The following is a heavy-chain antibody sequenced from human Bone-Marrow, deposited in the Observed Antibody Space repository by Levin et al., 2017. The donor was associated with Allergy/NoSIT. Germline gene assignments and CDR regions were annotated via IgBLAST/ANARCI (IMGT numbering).Heavy chain of an antibody. Sequence: GESLKISCSVSGLTYSFYMYAMHWVRPAPGKGLESVSSIRSYGSSTYYADSVKGRFTISRDNSKNTLYLQMSSLRNEDTGVYYCVKGKEYCSGGTCQKYYLDSWGQGTLVSVSS. CDR3: VKGKEYCSGGTCQKYYLDS. J-gene: IGHJ4*02. CDR2: IRSYGSST. V-gene: IGHV3-64D*06. CDR1: GLTYSFYMYA. D-gene: IGHD2-15*01.